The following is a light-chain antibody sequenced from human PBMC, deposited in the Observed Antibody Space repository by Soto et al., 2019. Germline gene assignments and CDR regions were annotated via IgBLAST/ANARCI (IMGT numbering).Light chain of an antibody. J-gene: IGKJ4*01. V-gene: IGKV1-33*01. Sequence: DIQLTQSPTSLSASVGDRVTISCQASQDIHNYLNWYQHIPGKAPRLLIFDAVYLETGVPSRFSGSGSGAEFTLTISSPQPEDIATYYCQEFEDVPPHTFGGGTKVEI. CDR2: DAV. CDR1: QDIHNY. CDR3: QEFEDVPPHT.